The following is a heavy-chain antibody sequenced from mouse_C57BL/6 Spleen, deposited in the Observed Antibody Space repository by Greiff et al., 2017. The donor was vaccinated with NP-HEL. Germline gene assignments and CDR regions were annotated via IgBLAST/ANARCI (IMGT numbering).Heavy chain of an antibody. CDR3: ARQGVTTFDY. CDR1: GFTFSSYG. J-gene: IGHJ2*01. Sequence: EVMLVESGGDLVKPGGSLKLSCAASGFTFSSYGMSWVRQTPDKRLEWVATISSGGSYTYYPDSVKGRFIISRDNAKNTLYLQMSRLKSENTAMYYCARQGVTTFDYWGQGTTLTVSS. V-gene: IGHV5-6*01. D-gene: IGHD2-2*01. CDR2: ISSGGSYT.